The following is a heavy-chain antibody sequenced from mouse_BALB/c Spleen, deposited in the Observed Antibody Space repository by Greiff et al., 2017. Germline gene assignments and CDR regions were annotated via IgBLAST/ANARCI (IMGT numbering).Heavy chain of an antibody. CDR2: ISSGSSTI. CDR3: ARGGNLAGTTWFAD. Sequence: EVQGVESGGGLVQPGGSRKLSCAASGFTFSSFGMHWVRQAPEKGLEWIAYISSGSSTIYYADTVKGRFTISRDNPKNTLFLQMTSLRSEDTAMYYCARGGNLAGTTWFADWGQGTLVTVSA. V-gene: IGHV5-17*02. CDR1: GFTFSSFG. J-gene: IGHJ3*01. D-gene: IGHD4-1*01.